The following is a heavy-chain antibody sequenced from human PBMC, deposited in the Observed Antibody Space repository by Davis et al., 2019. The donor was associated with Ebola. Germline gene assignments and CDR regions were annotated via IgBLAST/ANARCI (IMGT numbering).Heavy chain of an antibody. CDR2: ISYDGSNK. D-gene: IGHD2-2*01. CDR1: GFTFSSYG. J-gene: IGHJ1*01. Sequence: GESLKISCAASGFTFSSYGMHWVRQAPGKGLEWVAVISYDGSNKYYADSVKGRFTISRDNSKNTLYLQMNSLRAEDTAVYYCASGYCSSTSCLPPFQHWGQGTLVTVSS. V-gene: IGHV3-30*03. CDR3: ASGYCSSTSCLPPFQH.